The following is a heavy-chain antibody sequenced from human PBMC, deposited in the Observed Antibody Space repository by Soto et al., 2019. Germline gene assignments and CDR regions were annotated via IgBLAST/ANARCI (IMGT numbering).Heavy chain of an antibody. V-gene: IGHV3-23*01. Sequence: PGGSLRLSCATSGFTFNTYPMTWVRQAPGKGLEGVSSISSTAGRTSSYADSVKGRFAISRDFSDNTVYLQMNNLRVDDTAVYFCAKGVLSFHYGMEVWGQGTTVTVSS. J-gene: IGHJ6*02. CDR1: GFTFNTYP. CDR2: ISSTAGRTS. CDR3: AKGVLSFHYGMEV. D-gene: IGHD3-10*01.